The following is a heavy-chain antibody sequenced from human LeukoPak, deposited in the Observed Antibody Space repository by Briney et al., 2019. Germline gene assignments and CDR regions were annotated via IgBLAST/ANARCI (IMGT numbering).Heavy chain of an antibody. Sequence: GGSLRLSCAASGFTFNNYAIHWVRQAPGKGPEWVAVISSDGGNKYYADSVKGRFTISRDNAKNSLYLQMNSLRAEDTAVYYCAGTFSGYDYSFDYWGQGTLVTVSS. CDR1: GFTFNNYA. J-gene: IGHJ4*02. CDR3: AGTFSGYDYSFDY. D-gene: IGHD5-12*01. CDR2: ISSDGGNK. V-gene: IGHV3-30*04.